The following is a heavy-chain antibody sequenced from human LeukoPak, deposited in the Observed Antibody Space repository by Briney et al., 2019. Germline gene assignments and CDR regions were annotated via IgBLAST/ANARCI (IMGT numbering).Heavy chain of an antibody. CDR2: IYYSGST. D-gene: IGHD3-3*01. CDR1: GGSISSYY. CDR3: ARGWSGYSDAFDI. J-gene: IGHJ3*02. V-gene: IGHV4-39*07. Sequence: SETLSLTCTVSGGSISSYYWGWIRQPPGKGLEWIGSIYYSGSTYYNPSLKSRVTISVDTSKNQFSLKLSSVTAADTAVYYCARGWSGYSDAFDIWGQGTMVTVSS.